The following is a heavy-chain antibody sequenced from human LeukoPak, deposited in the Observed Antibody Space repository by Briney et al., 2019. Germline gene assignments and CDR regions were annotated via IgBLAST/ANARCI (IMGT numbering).Heavy chain of an antibody. Sequence: ASVKVSCKASGYTFTSYDINWVRQAPGQGLEWMGWMNPNSGNTGYAQKFQGRVTITRNTSISTAYMELSSLRSEDTAVYYCARGRGSSSSTKPKYYFDYWGQGTLVTVSS. J-gene: IGHJ4*02. CDR2: MNPNSGNT. D-gene: IGHD6-6*01. CDR3: ARGRGSSSSTKPKYYFDY. CDR1: GYTFTSYD. V-gene: IGHV1-8*03.